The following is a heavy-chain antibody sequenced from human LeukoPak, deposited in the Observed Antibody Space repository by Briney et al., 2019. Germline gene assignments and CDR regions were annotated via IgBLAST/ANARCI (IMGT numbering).Heavy chain of an antibody. CDR3: ARGQVCSDGSCYPLFDS. D-gene: IGHD2-15*01. Sequence: GGSVRPSCAASGFSFSSHAMHWVRQAPGKGLEWVAVVWYDGSNRYYGDSVKGRFTISRDNSKNTLYLEMNSLRAEDTAVYYCARGQVCSDGSCYPLFDSWGQGTLVTVS. CDR1: GFSFSSHA. V-gene: IGHV3-33*01. J-gene: IGHJ4*02. CDR2: VWYDGSNR.